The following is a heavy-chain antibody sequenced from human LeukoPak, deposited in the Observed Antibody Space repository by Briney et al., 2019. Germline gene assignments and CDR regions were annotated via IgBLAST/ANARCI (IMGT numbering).Heavy chain of an antibody. J-gene: IGHJ3*02. CDR3: ARPPAWTDAFDI. CDR2: IIPILGIA. Sequence: GASVKVSCKASGGTFSSYAISWVRQAPGQGLEWMGRIIPILGIANYAQKFQGRVTITADKSTSTAYMELSSLRSEDTAVYYCARPPAWTDAFDIWGQGTMVTVSS. CDR1: GGTFSSYA. D-gene: IGHD1-1*01. V-gene: IGHV1-69*04.